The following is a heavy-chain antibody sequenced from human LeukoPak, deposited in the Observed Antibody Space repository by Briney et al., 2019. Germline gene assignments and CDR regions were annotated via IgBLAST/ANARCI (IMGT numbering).Heavy chain of an antibody. CDR3: ARVGGSGSYSQNWFGP. Sequence: SETLSLTCTVSGGSISSYYWSWIRQPPGKGLEWIGYIYYSGSTNYNPSLKSRVTISVDTSKNQFSLKLSSVTAADTAVYYCARVGGSGSYSQNWFGPWGQGTLVTVSS. CDR1: GGSISSYY. V-gene: IGHV4-59*01. J-gene: IGHJ5*02. CDR2: IYYSGST. D-gene: IGHD3-10*01.